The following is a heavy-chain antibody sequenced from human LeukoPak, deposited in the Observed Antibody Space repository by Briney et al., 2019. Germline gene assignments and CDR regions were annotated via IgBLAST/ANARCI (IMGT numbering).Heavy chain of an antibody. V-gene: IGHV3-21*01. CDR2: ISSSSSYI. D-gene: IGHD3-3*01. J-gene: IGHJ4*02. Sequence: GGSLRLSCAASGFTFSSYSMNWVRQAPGKGLEWVSSISSSSSYINYADSVRGRFTISRDNAKNSLFLQMNSLRAEDTAVYYCARAEWKSTCYYFDHWGQGTPVTVSS. CDR3: ARAEWKSTCYYFDH. CDR1: GFTFSSYS.